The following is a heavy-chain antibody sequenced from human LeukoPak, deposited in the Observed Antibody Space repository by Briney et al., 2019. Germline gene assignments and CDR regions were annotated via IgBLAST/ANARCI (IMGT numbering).Heavy chain of an antibody. CDR2: IGSSSSFT. CDR3: ARGRGAQMATIFDY. V-gene: IGHV3-21*01. D-gene: IGHD5-24*01. Sequence: GGSLRLSCAASGFTFSSHSINWVRQAPGKGLEWVSCIGSSSSFTFYADSLKGRFTISRDNAKNSLYLQMNSLRAEDTAVYYCARGRGAQMATIFDYWGQGTLVTVSS. J-gene: IGHJ4*02. CDR1: GFTFSSHS.